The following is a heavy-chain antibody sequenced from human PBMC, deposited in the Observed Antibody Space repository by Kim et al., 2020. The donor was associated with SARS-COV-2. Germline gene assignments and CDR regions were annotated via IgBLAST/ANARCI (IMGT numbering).Heavy chain of an antibody. Sequence: GGSLRLSCAASGFTFSNAWMSWVRQAPGKGLEWVGRIKSKTDGGTTDYAAPVKGRFTISRDDSKNTLYLQMNSLKTEDTAVYYCTTGPYGGNSEFDYWGQGTLVTVSS. V-gene: IGHV3-15*01. D-gene: IGHD4-17*01. J-gene: IGHJ4*02. CDR2: IKSKTDGGTT. CDR3: TTGPYGGNSEFDY. CDR1: GFTFSNAW.